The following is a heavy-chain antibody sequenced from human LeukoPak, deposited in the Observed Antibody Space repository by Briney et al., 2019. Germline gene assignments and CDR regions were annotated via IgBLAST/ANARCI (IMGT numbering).Heavy chain of an antibody. Sequence: PGGSLRLSCAASGFSFGTYAMHWVRQAPGKGLERVALILYDGSLENTADSVRGRFIISRDNSKNTLFLQMNSLRIEDTAVYYCARGAILGGYNLIDDWGQGTLVTVSS. CDR3: ARGAILGGYNLIDD. J-gene: IGHJ4*02. CDR1: GFSFGTYA. CDR2: ILYDGSLE. V-gene: IGHV3-30*04. D-gene: IGHD1-26*01.